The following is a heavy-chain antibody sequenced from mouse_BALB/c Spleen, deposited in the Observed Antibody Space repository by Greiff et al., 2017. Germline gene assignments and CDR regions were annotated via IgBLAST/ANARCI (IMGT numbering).Heavy chain of an antibody. D-gene: IGHD2-4*01. V-gene: IGHV5-9*03. CDR3: ARSQLRRGAMDY. CDR2: ISSGGGNT. J-gene: IGHJ4*01. CDR1: GFTFSSYT. Sequence: EVKVVESGGGLVKPGGSLKLSCAASGFTFSSYTMSWVRQTPEKRLEWVATISSGGGNTYYPDSVKGRFTISRDNAKNNLYLQMSSLRSEDTALYYCARSQLRRGAMDYWGQGTSVTVSS.